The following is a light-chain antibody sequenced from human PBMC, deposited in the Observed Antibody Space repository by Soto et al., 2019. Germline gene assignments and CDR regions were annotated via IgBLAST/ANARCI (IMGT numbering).Light chain of an antibody. J-gene: IGLJ3*02. CDR1: NSDVGGYNY. CDR3: SSYTIFSPLGV. CDR2: EVS. Sequence: QSALPQPASVSGSPGQSITISCAGTNSDVGGYNYVSWYQHHPGKAPKLMIYEVSNRPSGVSTRFSGSKSGNTASLTISGLQAEDEADYYCSSYTIFSPLGVFGGGTKLTVL. V-gene: IGLV2-14*01.